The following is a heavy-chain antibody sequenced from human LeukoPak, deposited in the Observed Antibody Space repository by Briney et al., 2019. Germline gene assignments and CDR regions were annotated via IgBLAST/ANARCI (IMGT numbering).Heavy chain of an antibody. CDR1: GFTLSSYH. V-gene: IGHV3-48*02. J-gene: IGHJ4*02. CDR3: ARDRGDSSGWYFDY. D-gene: IGHD6-19*01. CDR2: ISSSSSTI. Sequence: GGSLRLSCAASGFTLSSYHMNWVRQAPGKGLEWVSYISSSSSTIYYADSVKGRFTISRDNAKNSLYLRMNSLRDADTAVYYCARDRGDSSGWYFDYWGQGTLVTVSS.